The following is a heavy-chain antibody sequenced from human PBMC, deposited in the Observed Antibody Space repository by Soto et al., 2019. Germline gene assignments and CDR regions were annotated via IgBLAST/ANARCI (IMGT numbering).Heavy chain of an antibody. CDR2: IYWDDDE. J-gene: IGHJ4*02. D-gene: IGHD1-26*01. Sequence: QITLKESGPTLVKPTQTLTLTCTFSGFSLSTSGVGVGWIRQPPGKALEWLALIYWDDDERYSPSLKSRLTSTKDTAKNQVGLTMTNMDPVDTATYYCAHRHPGGCFDYWGQGTLVTVSS. CDR1: GFSLSTSGVG. CDR3: AHRHPGGCFDY. V-gene: IGHV2-5*02.